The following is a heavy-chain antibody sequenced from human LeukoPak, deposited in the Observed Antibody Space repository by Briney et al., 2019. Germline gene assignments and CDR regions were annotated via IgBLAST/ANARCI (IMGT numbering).Heavy chain of an antibody. CDR2: IYTSGST. Sequence: SQTLSLTCTVSGGSISSGSYYWSWIRQPAGKGLEWIGRIYTSGSTNYNPSLKSRVTISVDTSKNQFSLKLSSVTAADTAVYYRARHPLLSGWPNWFDPWGQGTLVTVSS. CDR1: GGSISSGSYY. D-gene: IGHD6-19*01. J-gene: IGHJ5*02. V-gene: IGHV4-61*02. CDR3: ARHPLLSGWPNWFDP.